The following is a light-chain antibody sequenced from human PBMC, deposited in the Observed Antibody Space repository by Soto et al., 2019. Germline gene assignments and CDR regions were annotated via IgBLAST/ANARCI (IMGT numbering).Light chain of an antibody. CDR3: QQYGSSSTWT. CDR1: QSVSSSY. Sequence: EIVLTQSPGTLSLSPGERATLSCRASQSVSSSYLAWYQQKPGQAPRLLIYGASSRATGIPDRFSGSGSGTDFPLTISRLEPEDFEVYYCQQYGSSSTWTFGQGTKVEI. CDR2: GAS. V-gene: IGKV3-20*01. J-gene: IGKJ1*01.